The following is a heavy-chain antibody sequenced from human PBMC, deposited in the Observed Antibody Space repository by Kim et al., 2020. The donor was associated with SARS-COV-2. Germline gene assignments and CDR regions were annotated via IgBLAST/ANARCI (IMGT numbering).Heavy chain of an antibody. CDR2: VDYSGRT. V-gene: IGHV4-59*01. J-gene: IGHJ6*03. CDR1: AGSIRSYY. Sequence: SETLSLTCTVSAGSIRSYYWSWIRQFPGKGLEWIGYVDYSGRTNYNPSLKSRVNISVDTSTNQFSLKLFSVTAADTAIYYCARDEMATWDYYGSGSYWG. CDR3: ARDEMATWDYYGSGSY. D-gene: IGHD3-10*01.